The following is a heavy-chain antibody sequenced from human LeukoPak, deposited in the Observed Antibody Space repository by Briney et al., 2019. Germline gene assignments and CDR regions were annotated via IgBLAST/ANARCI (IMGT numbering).Heavy chain of an antibody. CDR3: ARTIVGSSYDAFDI. Sequence: GESLKISCAASGFIVSSNYMSWVRQAPGKGLEWVSIIYSAGNTYYLDSVKGRFTISRDNSKNTLYLQMNSLRAEDTAVYYCARTIVGSSYDAFDIWGQGTMVIVS. D-gene: IGHD1-26*01. J-gene: IGHJ3*02. CDR1: GFIVSSNY. V-gene: IGHV3-53*01. CDR2: IYSAGNT.